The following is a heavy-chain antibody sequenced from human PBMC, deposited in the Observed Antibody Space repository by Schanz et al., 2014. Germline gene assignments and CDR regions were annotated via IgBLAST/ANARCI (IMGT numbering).Heavy chain of an antibody. Sequence: QVQLVQSGSELKKPGASVKVSCKASGYTFTSFAMNWVRQAPGQGLEWMGWVNTNNGDPTYAQGFTGRFVFSLDTSVSTAYLQISSLKAEDTAVYYCARGGVVVVTAALNWFDPWGQGTLVTGSS. J-gene: IGHJ5*02. D-gene: IGHD2-15*01. CDR3: ARGGVVVVTAALNWFDP. V-gene: IGHV7-4-1*02. CDR2: VNTNNGDP. CDR1: GYTFTSFA.